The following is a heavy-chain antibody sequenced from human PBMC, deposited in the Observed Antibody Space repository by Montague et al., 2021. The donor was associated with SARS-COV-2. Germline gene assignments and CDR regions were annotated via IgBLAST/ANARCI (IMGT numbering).Heavy chain of an antibody. D-gene: IGHD3-16*02. J-gene: IGHJ5*02. CDR2: IYYSWST. CDR1: GGSISSSSYY. V-gene: IGHV4-39*07. CDR3: ARVFIMITFGGVIAHWFDP. Sequence: SETLSLTCTVSGGSISSSSYYWGWIRQPPGKGLEWIGSIYYSWSTYYNPSLTSLVTISVYTSKNQFSLKLSSVTAADTAVYYCARVFIMITFGGVIAHWFDPWGQGTLVTVSS.